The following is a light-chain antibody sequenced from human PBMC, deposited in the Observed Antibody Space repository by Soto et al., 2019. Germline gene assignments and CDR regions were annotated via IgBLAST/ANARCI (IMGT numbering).Light chain of an antibody. V-gene: IGLV1-40*01. J-gene: IGLJ2*01. CDR2: DNT. CDR3: QSYDSSLSGSV. CDR1: SSNIGSDYG. Sequence: QSVLTQPPSVSGAPGQRATISCTGSSSNIGSDYGVHWYQQLPGTAPKLLIYDNTNRPSGVPDRFSGSRSGTSASLAITGLQAEDEAEYYCQSYDSSLSGSVFGGGTKLTVL.